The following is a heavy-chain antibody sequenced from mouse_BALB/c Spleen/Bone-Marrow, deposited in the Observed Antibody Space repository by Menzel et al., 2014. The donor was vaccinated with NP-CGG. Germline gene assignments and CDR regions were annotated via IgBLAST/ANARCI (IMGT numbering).Heavy chain of an antibody. CDR1: GFSLTSYG. CDR3: ARDPFYCDSPDWYFDV. D-gene: IGHD1-1*01. V-gene: IGHV2-9*02. J-gene: IGHJ1*01. Sequence: VKLMESGPGLVAPSQSLSITCTVSGFSLTSYGVHWVRQPPGKGLEWLGVIWAGGSTNYSSALMSRLSISKDNSKSQVFLKLNSLQTDNSAMYYCARDPFYCDSPDWYFDVWGAGTTVTVSS. CDR2: IWAGGST.